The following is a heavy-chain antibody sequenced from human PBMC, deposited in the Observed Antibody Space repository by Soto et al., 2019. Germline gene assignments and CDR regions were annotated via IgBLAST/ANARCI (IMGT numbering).Heavy chain of an antibody. CDR2: INPNGGGR. J-gene: IGHJ4*02. Sequence: ASVKVSCKASGYTFTGFHIHWVRQAPGQGLEWMGWINPNGGGRNYAQKFQGWVTMTRDTSISTAYMELSRLKSDDTAVYYCARGSVGPTTDFDYWGQGALVTVSS. D-gene: IGHD1-26*01. CDR3: ARGSVGPTTDFDY. CDR1: GYTFTGFH. V-gene: IGHV1-2*04.